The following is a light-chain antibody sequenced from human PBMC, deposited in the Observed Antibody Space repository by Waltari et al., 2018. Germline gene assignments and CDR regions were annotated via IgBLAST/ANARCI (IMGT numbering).Light chain of an antibody. Sequence: SSQDSCNCLAWYQHEPGEAPKRMMYAASTLQRGGRSRFSGSGSGTDFTLTISSLQPEDFATYYCQQLKSDQWTCGEGTKVESK. CDR3: QQLKSDQWT. V-gene: IGKV1-9*01. CDR1: QDSCNC. CDR2: AAS. J-gene: IGKJ1*01.